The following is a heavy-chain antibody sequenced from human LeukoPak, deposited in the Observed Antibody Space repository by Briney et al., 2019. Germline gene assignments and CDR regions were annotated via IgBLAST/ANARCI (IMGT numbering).Heavy chain of an antibody. D-gene: IGHD3-9*01. CDR1: GYSISSGYY. CDR2: LYHSGST. Sequence: KPSESLSLTCAVSGYSISSGYYWGWIRQPPGKGLGWSGSLYHSGSTYYKPSIRSRVTISVDTSKNQFSLKLSSVTAADTAVYYCSRRHDYDILTGYYHWYFDLWGRGTLVTVSS. J-gene: IGHJ2*01. V-gene: IGHV4-38-2*01. CDR3: SRRHDYDILTGYYHWYFDL.